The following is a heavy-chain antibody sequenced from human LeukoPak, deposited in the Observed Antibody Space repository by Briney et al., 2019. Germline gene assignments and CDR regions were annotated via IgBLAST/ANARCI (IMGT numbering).Heavy chain of an antibody. CDR2: IFHSGST. J-gene: IGHJ4*02. Sequence: PETLSLTCAVSGDSLNTNTWWSWVRQPPGKGLEWTGEIFHSGSTNYHPSLESRITISVDTSKSQFSLELSSVTAADTAIYYCARVSDSRAVGPFDYWGQGTLVTVSS. CDR1: GDSLNTNTW. V-gene: IGHV4-4*03. D-gene: IGHD3-10*01. CDR3: ARVSDSRAVGPFDY.